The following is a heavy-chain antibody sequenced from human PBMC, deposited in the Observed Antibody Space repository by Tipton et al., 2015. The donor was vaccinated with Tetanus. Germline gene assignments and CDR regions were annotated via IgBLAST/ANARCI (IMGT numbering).Heavy chain of an antibody. V-gene: IGHV3-9*01. D-gene: IGHD6-25*01. J-gene: IGHJ6*02. CDR2: ITWNGDKV. CDR1: GFTFSDSI. CDR3: AKDNGGYSSGWRYCMDF. Sequence: RSLRLSCAASGFTFSDSIMHWVRQVPGKGLEWVSGITWNGDKVDYAESVRGRFTVSRDNAKNSLYLQMNSLRAEDTSLYYCAKDNGGYSSGWRYCMDFWGQGTPVTVSS.